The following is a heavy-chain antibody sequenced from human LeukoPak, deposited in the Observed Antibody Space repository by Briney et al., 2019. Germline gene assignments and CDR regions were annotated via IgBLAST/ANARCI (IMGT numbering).Heavy chain of an antibody. CDR2: IRYDGSNK. Sequence: GGSLRLSCAASGFIFSSYGMHWVRQAPGKGLEWVAFIRYDGSNKYYADSVKGRFTISRDNSKNTQYLQMNSLRAEDTAVYYCAKDTLSSSCDYWGQGTLVTVSS. CDR3: AKDTLSSSCDY. V-gene: IGHV3-30*02. J-gene: IGHJ4*02. CDR1: GFIFSSYG. D-gene: IGHD6-6*01.